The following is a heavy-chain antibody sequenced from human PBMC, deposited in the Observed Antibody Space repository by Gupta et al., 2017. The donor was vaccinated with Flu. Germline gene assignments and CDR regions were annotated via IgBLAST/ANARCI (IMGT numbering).Heavy chain of an antibody. Sequence: EVQLVESGGGLVQPGGSLRLYCAASGFTFSDHYMDWVRQAPGKGLEWVGRTKDKGNSYATQYAASVKGRFTISRDDSKNSLYLQMNSLKSEDTAVYYCARAYSSAYHSPGYWGQGALVTVSS. V-gene: IGHV3-72*01. CDR1: GFTFSDHY. CDR3: ARAYSSAYHSPGY. J-gene: IGHJ4*02. D-gene: IGHD6-19*01. CDR2: TKDKGNSYAT.